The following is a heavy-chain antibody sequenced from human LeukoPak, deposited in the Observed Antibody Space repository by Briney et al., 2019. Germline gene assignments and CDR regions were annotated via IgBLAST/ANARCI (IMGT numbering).Heavy chain of an antibody. D-gene: IGHD3-10*01. V-gene: IGHV3-53*01. CDR3: ARDRDANWFDP. CDR2: IYSGGST. Sequence: PGGSLRLSCAASGFTVSSNYMNWVRPAPGEGLEWVSVIYSGGSTYYADSVKGRFTISRDNSKNTLYLQMNSLRAEDTAVYYCARDRDANWFDPWGQGTLVTVSS. CDR1: GFTVSSNY. J-gene: IGHJ5*02.